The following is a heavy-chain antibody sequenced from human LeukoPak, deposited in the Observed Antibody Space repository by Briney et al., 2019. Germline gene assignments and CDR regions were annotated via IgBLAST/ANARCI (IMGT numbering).Heavy chain of an antibody. J-gene: IGHJ5*02. CDR3: ARAPKTTVTGDWFDP. D-gene: IGHD4-17*01. V-gene: IGHV3-53*01. CDR1: GFTVSSNY. Sequence: GGSLRLSCAASGFTVSSNYMSWVRQAPGKGLEWVSVIYSGGSTYYADSVKGRFTISRDNSKNTLYLQMNSLRAEDTAVYYCARAPKTTVTGDWFDPWGQGTLVTVSS. CDR2: IYSGGST.